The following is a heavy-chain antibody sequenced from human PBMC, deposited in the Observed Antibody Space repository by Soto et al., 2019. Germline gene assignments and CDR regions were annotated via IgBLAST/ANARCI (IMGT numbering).Heavy chain of an antibody. CDR3: ARSMRDGYNFDY. CDR1: GYTFTSYA. D-gene: IGHD5-12*01. V-gene: IGHV1-3*01. J-gene: IGHJ4*02. Sequence: SVKVSCKASGYTFTSYAMHWGRQAPVQRLEWMGWINAGNGNTKYSQKFQGRVTITRDTSASTAYMELSSLRSEDTAVYYCARSMRDGYNFDYWGQGTLVTVSS. CDR2: INAGNGNT.